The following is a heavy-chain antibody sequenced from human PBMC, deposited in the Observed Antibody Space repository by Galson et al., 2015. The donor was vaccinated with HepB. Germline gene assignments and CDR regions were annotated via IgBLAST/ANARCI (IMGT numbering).Heavy chain of an antibody. J-gene: IGHJ6*02. D-gene: IGHD3-9*01. CDR2: IYYDGST. Sequence: LSLTCTVSGGSISSYYWSWIRQPPGKGLEWIGYIYYDGSTNYNPSLKSRVTISVDTSKNQFSLKVTSVTAADTAVYYCARGGGDTYWDALTGYYKDYYYFAMDVWGHGTTVTVSS. CDR3: ARGGGDTYWDALTGYYKDYYYFAMDV. V-gene: IGHV4-59*01. CDR1: GGSISSYY.